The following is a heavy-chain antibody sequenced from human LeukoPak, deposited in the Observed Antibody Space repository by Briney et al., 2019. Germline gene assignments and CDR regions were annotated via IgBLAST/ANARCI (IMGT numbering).Heavy chain of an antibody. CDR1: GFTFSSYW. V-gene: IGHV3-74*01. Sequence: GGSLRLSCAASGFTFSSYWMHWVRQAPGKGLVWVSRINSDGSTTNYADSVKGRFTISRDDAKNTLYLQMNNLRAEDTAVYYCVRDQGYGFHIWGQGTMVTVSS. CDR2: INSDGSTT. J-gene: IGHJ3*02. CDR3: VRDQGYGFHI.